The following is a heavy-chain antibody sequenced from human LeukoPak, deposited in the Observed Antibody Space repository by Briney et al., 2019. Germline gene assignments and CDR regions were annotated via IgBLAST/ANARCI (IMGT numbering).Heavy chain of an antibody. CDR3: ARGGPRYDSSGYYQTTDAFDI. CDR1: GLTFSSYA. Sequence: GGSLRLSCAASGLTFSSYAMSWVRQAPGKGLEWVSRISSTSAYTSYADSVKGRFTISRDNSKSTLCLQMNSLRAEDTAVYYCARGGPRYDSSGYYQTTDAFDIWGQGTMVTVSS. V-gene: IGHV3-23*01. D-gene: IGHD3-22*01. J-gene: IGHJ3*02. CDR2: ISSTSAYT.